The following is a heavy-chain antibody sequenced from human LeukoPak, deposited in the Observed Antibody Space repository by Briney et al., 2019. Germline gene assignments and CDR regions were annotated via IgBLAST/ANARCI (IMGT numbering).Heavy chain of an antibody. V-gene: IGHV1-69*01. D-gene: IGHD3-10*01. Sequence: SVKVSCKASGGTFSSYAISWVRQAPGQGLEWMGGIIPIFGTANYAQKFQGRVTITADESTSTAYMELSSLRSVDTAVYYCARVRSYYGSGSYFGSLYYMDVWGKGTTVTVSS. CDR1: GGTFSSYA. J-gene: IGHJ6*03. CDR2: IIPIFGTA. CDR3: ARVRSYYGSGSYFGSLYYMDV.